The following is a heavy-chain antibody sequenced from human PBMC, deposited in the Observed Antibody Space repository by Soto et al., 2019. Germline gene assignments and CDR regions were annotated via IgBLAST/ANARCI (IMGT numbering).Heavy chain of an antibody. CDR1: GGSISSYY. CDR3: AAYCSGGSCYFDY. Sequence: SETLSLTCTVSGGSISSYYWSWIRQPPGKGLEWIGYIYYSGSTNYNPSLKSRVTISVDTSKNQFSLKLSSVTAADTAVYYCAAYCSGGSCYFDYWGQGTLVTVSS. CDR2: IYYSGST. J-gene: IGHJ4*02. V-gene: IGHV4-59*12. D-gene: IGHD2-15*01.